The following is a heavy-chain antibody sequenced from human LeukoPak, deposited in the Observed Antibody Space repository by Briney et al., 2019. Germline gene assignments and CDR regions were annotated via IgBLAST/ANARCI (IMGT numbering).Heavy chain of an antibody. D-gene: IGHD3-22*01. CDR1: GFTFSSYS. V-gene: IGHV3-20*04. CDR3: ARNFGGGDSSGPYS. CDR2: INWNGGST. Sequence: GGSLRLSCAASGFTFSSYSMNWVRQAPGKGLEWVSGINWNGGSTGYADSVKGRFTISRDNAKNSLYLQMNSLRAEDTALYYCARNFGGGDSSGPYSWGQGTQVTVSS. J-gene: IGHJ4*02.